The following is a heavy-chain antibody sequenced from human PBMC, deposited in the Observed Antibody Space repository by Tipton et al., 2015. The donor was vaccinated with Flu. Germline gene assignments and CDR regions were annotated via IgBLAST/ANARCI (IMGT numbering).Heavy chain of an antibody. CDR2: ISGSGNYT. CDR1: GYTFNNYV. J-gene: IGHJ3*01. V-gene: IGHV3-23*01. D-gene: IGHD2/OR15-2a*01. CDR3: ARDPFLGTGVAFDV. Sequence: SLRLSCAASGYTFNNYVMTRVRQAPGKGLEWVSGISGSGNYTYYADSVKGRFTISRDNSRNTMYLQMNSLRVEDRAVYYCARDPFLGTGVAFDVWGRGRIVTVSS.